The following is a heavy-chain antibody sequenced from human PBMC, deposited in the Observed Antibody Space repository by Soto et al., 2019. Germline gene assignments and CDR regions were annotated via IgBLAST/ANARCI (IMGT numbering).Heavy chain of an antibody. Sequence: PGGALRLSCAVSGFTFSSYAMHWVLQAPGKXLXYVSTIRRDGGSKYYENSVKGTLTIYREHSRNTLSLQMNTLRDEDTAVYYRARDYHKYYDSSGYYRSPAYWGQGTLVTVSS. V-gene: IGHV3-64*01. CDR2: IRRDGGSK. D-gene: IGHD3-22*01. CDR1: GFTFSSYA. J-gene: IGHJ4*02. CDR3: ARDYHKYYDSSGYYRSPAY.